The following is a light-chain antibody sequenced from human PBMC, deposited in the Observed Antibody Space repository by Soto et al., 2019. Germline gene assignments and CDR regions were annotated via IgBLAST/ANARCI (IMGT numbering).Light chain of an antibody. CDR1: QSVSSSW. V-gene: IGKV3-20*01. CDR2: GAS. J-gene: IGKJ1*01. Sequence: EIVLTQSPGTLSLSPGERATLSCRASQSVSSSWLAWYQQKPGQAPRLLIYGASSRATGVPDRFSGSGSGTDFTLTISRLEPEDSAVFYCQQYGGPPWTFGQGTKGEMK. CDR3: QQYGGPPWT.